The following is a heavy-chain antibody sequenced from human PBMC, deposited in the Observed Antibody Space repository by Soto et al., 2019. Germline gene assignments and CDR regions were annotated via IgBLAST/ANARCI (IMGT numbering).Heavy chain of an antibody. J-gene: IGHJ4*02. CDR2: IVVGSGNT. CDR3: AVLPSPYYDFWSGPFR. Sequence: SVQVSCKASGFTFTSSAVQWVRQARGQRIEWIGWIVVGSGNTNYAQKFQERVTITRDMSTSTAYMELSSLRSEDTAVYYCAVLPSPYYDFWSGPFRWGQGTLVTVSS. D-gene: IGHD3-3*01. V-gene: IGHV1-58*01. CDR1: GFTFTSSA.